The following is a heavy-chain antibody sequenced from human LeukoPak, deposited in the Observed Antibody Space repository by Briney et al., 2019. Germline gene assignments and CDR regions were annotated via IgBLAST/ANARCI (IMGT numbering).Heavy chain of an antibody. Sequence: ASVKVSCKASGHTFTGYYMHWVRQAPGQGREWMGWINANSGDTNSAQKFQGRVTMTRDTSISTAYMELSSLRSDDTAVYYCASTGQQLVDGDWFDPWGQGTLVTVSS. D-gene: IGHD6-13*01. J-gene: IGHJ5*02. CDR3: ASTGQQLVDGDWFDP. V-gene: IGHV1-2*02. CDR2: INANSGDT. CDR1: GHTFTGYY.